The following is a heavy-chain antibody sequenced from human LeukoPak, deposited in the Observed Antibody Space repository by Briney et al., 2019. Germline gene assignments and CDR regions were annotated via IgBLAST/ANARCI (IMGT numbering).Heavy chain of an antibody. CDR3: ARDGIFHSGFHDV. J-gene: IGHJ4*02. V-gene: IGHV1-18*01. D-gene: IGHD3-22*01. CDR2: ISSYNGKT. CDR1: GYTFSNNG. Sequence: ASVKVSCKASGYTFSNNGISWVRQAPGQGLEWMGWISSYNGKTNYAQKFQDRVTMTTHTSTTTVDMELRNLRSDDTAVYYCARDGIFHSGFHDVWGEGTLVIVSS.